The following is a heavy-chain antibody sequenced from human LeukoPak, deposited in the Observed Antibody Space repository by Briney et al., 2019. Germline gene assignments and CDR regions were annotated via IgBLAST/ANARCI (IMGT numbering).Heavy chain of an antibody. CDR1: GFTFSSYS. J-gene: IGHJ5*02. V-gene: IGHV3-48*01. CDR3: ARVNYFGDIVVVVDENWFDP. CDR2: ISSSSSTI. Sequence: GGSLRLSCAASGFTFSSYSMNWVRQAPGKGLEWVSYISSSSSTIYYADSVKGRFTISRDNAKNSLYLQMNSLRAEDTAVYYCARVNYFGDIVVVVDENWFDPWGQGTLVTVSS. D-gene: IGHD2-15*01.